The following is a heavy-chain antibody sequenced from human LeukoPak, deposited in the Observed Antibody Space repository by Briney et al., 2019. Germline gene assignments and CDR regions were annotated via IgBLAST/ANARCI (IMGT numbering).Heavy chain of an antibody. CDR3: AKYWAVAGEDY. Sequence: GGSLRLSCAASGFTFSSYAMTWVRQPPGKGLEGVSSITGNTGNTYYADSVKGRFTISRDNSKNTLYLQMSSLRAEDTAVYYCAKYWAVAGEDYWGQGTLVTVSS. D-gene: IGHD6-19*01. CDR1: GFTFSSYA. CDR2: ITGNTGNT. V-gene: IGHV3-23*01. J-gene: IGHJ4*02.